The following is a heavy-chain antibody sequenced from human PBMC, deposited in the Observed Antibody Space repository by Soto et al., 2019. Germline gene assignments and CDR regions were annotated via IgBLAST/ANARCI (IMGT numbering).Heavy chain of an antibody. CDR3: ARIGSWALNFDY. V-gene: IGHV3-33*01. CDR1: DSTFSNYT. Sequence: QVQLVASGGGVVSPGSSLRLSWPVSDSTFSNYTRHWVGQVPGKGLEWVAVIWNDGSNKFYADSVKGRFTISRDNSKNTLYLQMNSLRAEDTAVYYCARIGSWALNFDYWGQGTLVTVSS. D-gene: IGHD6-13*01. J-gene: IGHJ4*02. CDR2: IWNDGSNK.